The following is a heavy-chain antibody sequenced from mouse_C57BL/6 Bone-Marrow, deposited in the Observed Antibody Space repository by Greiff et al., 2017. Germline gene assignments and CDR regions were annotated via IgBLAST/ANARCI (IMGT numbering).Heavy chain of an antibody. J-gene: IGHJ1*03. D-gene: IGHD2-2*01. CDR3: ARSHGYLLYFDV. V-gene: IGHV7-3*01. CDR2: IRNKANGYTT. Sequence: EVMLVESGGGLVQPGGSLSLSCAASGFTFTDYYMSWVRQPPGKALEWLGFIRNKANGYTTEYSASVKGRFTISRDNFQSILYLQMNALGAEDSATYYCARSHGYLLYFDVWGTGTTVTVSS. CDR1: GFTFTDYY.